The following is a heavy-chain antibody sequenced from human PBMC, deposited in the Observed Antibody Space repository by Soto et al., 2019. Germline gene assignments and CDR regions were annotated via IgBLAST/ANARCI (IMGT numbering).Heavy chain of an antibody. V-gene: IGHV3-30-3*01. D-gene: IGHD6-6*01. CDR1: GGTFSSYA. CDR2: ISYDGSNK. CDR3: ARDPKSSSWADYYYYGMDV. Sequence: SCKASGGTFSSYAMHWVRQAPGKGLEWVAVISYDGSNKYYADSVKGRFTISRDNSKNTLYLQMNSLRAEDTAVYYCARDPKSSSWADYYYYGMDVWGQGTTVTVSS. J-gene: IGHJ6*02.